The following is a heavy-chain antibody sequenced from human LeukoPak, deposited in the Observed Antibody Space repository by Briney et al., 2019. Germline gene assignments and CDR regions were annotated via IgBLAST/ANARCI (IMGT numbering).Heavy chain of an antibody. CDR2: IYYSGST. D-gene: IGHD3-22*01. V-gene: IGHV4-31*03. CDR3: ARKHYYDSSGYYSNWFDP. CDR1: GVSISSGGYY. Sequence: SETLCLTCTVSGVSISSGGYYWSWIRQHPGKGLEWIGYIYYSGSTYYNPSLKSRVTISVDTSKNQFSLKLSSVTAADTAVYYCARKHYYDSSGYYSNWFDPWGQGTLVTVSS. J-gene: IGHJ5*02.